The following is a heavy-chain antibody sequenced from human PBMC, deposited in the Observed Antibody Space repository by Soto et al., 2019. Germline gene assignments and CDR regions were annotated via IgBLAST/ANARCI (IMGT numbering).Heavy chain of an antibody. D-gene: IGHD2-2*01. J-gene: IGHJ4*02. V-gene: IGHV1-18*01. CDR1: GYSFTIYS. CDR3: ARASIVVVPAAIWR. CDR2: ISAYNGNT. Sequence: APVKVCCKTSGYSFTIYSISWVRQAHGKGLEWMGWISAYNGNTNYAQKLQGRVTITTDTSTSTAYMELRSLRSDDTAVYYCARASIVVVPAAIWRWGQGTPVTVSS.